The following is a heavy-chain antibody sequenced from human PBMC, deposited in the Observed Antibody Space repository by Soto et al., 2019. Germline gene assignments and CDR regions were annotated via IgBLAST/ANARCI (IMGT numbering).Heavy chain of an antibody. Sequence: SQTLSLTCAISGDSVSSNSAAWNWIRQSPSRGLEWLGRTYYRSKWYNDYAVSVKSRITINPDTSKNQFSLQLNSVTPEDTAVYYCARDRPGWGYCSGGSCYLGNWFDPWGQGTLVTVSS. CDR3: ARDRPGWGYCSGGSCYLGNWFDP. V-gene: IGHV6-1*01. J-gene: IGHJ5*02. CDR1: GDSVSSNSAA. CDR2: TYYRSKWYN. D-gene: IGHD2-15*01.